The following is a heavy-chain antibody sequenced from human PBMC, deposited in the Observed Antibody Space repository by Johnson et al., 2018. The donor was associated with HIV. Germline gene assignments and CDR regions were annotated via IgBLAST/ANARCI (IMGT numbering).Heavy chain of an antibody. V-gene: IGHV3-33*08. CDR1: GFTFSSYG. J-gene: IGHJ3*02. Sequence: QVQLVESGGGVVQPGSSLRLSCAASGFTFSSYGMHWVRQAPGKGLEWVAFIRYDGSNKYYADSVKGRFTISRDNSKNTLYLQMNSLRAEDTAVYYCARDHIAAALGAFDIWGQGTMVTVSS. CDR2: IRYDGSNK. D-gene: IGHD6-13*01. CDR3: ARDHIAAALGAFDI.